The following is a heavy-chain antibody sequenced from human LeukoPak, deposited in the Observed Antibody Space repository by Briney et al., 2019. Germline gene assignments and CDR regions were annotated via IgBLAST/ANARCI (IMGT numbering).Heavy chain of an antibody. CDR3: ARRRYYDGSGYLE. CDR1: GDSISSSDSY. D-gene: IGHD3-22*01. J-gene: IGHJ1*01. V-gene: IGHV4-39*01. CDR2: IYYSGRA. Sequence: SETLSLTCSVSGDSISSSDSYWDWIRQPPGKGLEWIGTIYYSGRAYYSPSLKSRVTMSVDTPNNQFSLNLRSVTAADTAVYYCARRRYYDGSGYLEWGQGTLLSVSS.